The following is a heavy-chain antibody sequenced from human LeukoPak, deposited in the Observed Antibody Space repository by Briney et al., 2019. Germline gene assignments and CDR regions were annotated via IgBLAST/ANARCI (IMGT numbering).Heavy chain of an antibody. V-gene: IGHV1-18*01. CDR3: AREGVFSSSWYDHYYYGMDV. Sequence: ASVKVSCKASGYTFTSYGISWVRQAPGQGLEWMGWISAYNGNTNYAQKLQGRVTMTTDTSTSTAYMEMRSARSDDTAVYYCAREGVFSSSWYDHYYYGMDVWGQGTTVTVSS. CDR1: GYTFTSYG. D-gene: IGHD6-13*01. J-gene: IGHJ6*02. CDR2: ISAYNGNT.